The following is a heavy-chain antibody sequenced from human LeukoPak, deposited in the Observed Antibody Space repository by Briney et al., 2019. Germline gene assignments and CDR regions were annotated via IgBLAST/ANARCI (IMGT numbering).Heavy chain of an antibody. CDR2: ISSSSSYI. CDR1: GFTFSSYS. Sequence: GGSLRLSCAASGFTFSSYSMNWVRQPPGKGLEWVSSISSSSSYIYYADSVKGRFTISRDNAKNSLYLQMNSLRAEDTAVYYCARDWCSGGSCYFPIDYWGQGTLVTVSS. D-gene: IGHD2-15*01. CDR3: ARDWCSGGSCYFPIDY. V-gene: IGHV3-21*01. J-gene: IGHJ4*02.